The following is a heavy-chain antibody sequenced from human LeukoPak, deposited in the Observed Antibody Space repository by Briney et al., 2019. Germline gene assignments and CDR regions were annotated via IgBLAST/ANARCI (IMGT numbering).Heavy chain of an antibody. Sequence: GESLKISCEASGYSLTNYWIGWVRQMPGKGLEWMGIIYPSDSETRCSPSFQGQVTISADKSISTAYLQWSSLKASDTAMYYCARRTGERSSTISYVCDYWGQGTLVTVSS. CDR1: GYSLTNYW. D-gene: IGHD2-2*01. CDR3: ARRTGERSSTISYVCDY. J-gene: IGHJ4*02. CDR2: IYPSDSET. V-gene: IGHV5-51*01.